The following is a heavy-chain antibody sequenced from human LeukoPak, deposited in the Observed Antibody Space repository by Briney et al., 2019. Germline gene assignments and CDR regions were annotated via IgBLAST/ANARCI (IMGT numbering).Heavy chain of an antibody. CDR2: ISGSGGTT. CDR1: GFTFSNYA. J-gene: IGHJ4*02. D-gene: IGHD3-9*01. Sequence: PGGSLRLSCAASGFTFSNYAMSWVRQAPGKGLEWVSAISGSGGTTYYADSVKGRFTISRDNSKNTLYLQMNSPRAEDTAVYYCAKDREVLRYFDWLLLLDYWGQGTLVTVSS. V-gene: IGHV3-23*01. CDR3: AKDREVLRYFDWLLLLDY.